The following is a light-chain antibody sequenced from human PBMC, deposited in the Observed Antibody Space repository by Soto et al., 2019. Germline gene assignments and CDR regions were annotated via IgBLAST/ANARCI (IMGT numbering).Light chain of an antibody. J-gene: IGLJ3*02. Sequence: QSALTQPASVSGSPGQSITISCTGTSSDVGSYNFVSWYQQHPGKAPKVMIYEGSKRPSGVSNRFSGSKSGNTASLTISGLQAEDEGDYYCCSYAGRSTWVFGVGTKLTVL. CDR2: EGS. V-gene: IGLV2-23*01. CDR3: CSYAGRSTWV. CDR1: SSDVGSYNF.